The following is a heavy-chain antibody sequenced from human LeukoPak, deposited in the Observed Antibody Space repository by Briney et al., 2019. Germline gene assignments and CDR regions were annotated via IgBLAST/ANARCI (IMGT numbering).Heavy chain of an antibody. CDR3: ARGGVGGTGLGTFDI. D-gene: IGHD1-26*01. V-gene: IGHV3-21*01. CDR1: GFIFSSYS. Sequence: PGGSLRLSCAASGFIFSSYSLNWVRQAPGKGLEWVSSISSTGSFIYYADSMKGRFTISRDNAKNSLYLQMNSLRAEDTAVYYCARGGVGGTGLGTFDIWGQGTMVTVSS. CDR2: ISSTGSFI. J-gene: IGHJ3*02.